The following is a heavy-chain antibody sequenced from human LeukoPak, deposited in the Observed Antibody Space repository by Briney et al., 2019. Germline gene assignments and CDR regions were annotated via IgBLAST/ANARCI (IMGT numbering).Heavy chain of an antibody. V-gene: IGHV3-23*01. CDR1: GFTFSIYV. D-gene: IGHD2-2*01. CDR2: ITDSGGAT. J-gene: IGHJ4*02. Sequence: PGGSLRLSCAASGFTFSIYVMSWVRQAPGKGLEWVSTITDSGGATYHADSVKGRFTISRDNSKNTLYLQMNSLRAEDTAVYYCAQRAQLPKRHFDYWGQGTRVTVSS. CDR3: AQRAQLPKRHFDY.